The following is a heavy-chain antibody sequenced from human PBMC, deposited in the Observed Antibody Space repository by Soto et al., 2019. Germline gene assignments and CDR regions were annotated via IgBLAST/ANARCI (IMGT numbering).Heavy chain of an antibody. J-gene: IGHJ4*02. Sequence: EVQLEESGGALVQPGRSLRLSCAASGFTFDDYVMHWVRQVLGKGLEWVSSISWNSGNIGYADSVKGRFTTSRDNDKNSLYLQMNSLRPEDTALYYCVRSKGGYSYGTPFDYWGQGTLVTVSS. CDR2: ISWNSGNI. CDR3: VRSKGGYSYGTPFDY. V-gene: IGHV3-9*01. D-gene: IGHD5-18*01. CDR1: GFTFDDYV.